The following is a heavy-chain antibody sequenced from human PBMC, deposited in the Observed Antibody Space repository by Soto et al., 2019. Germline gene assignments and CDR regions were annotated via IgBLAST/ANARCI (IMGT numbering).Heavy chain of an antibody. Sequence: ASVKVSCKASGYTFTSYAISWVRQAPGQGLEWMGIINPSGGSTSYAQKFQGRVTMTRDTSTSTVYMELSSLRSEDTAVYYCARGVRRDGYPPAYWGQGTLVTVSS. J-gene: IGHJ4*02. CDR3: ARGVRRDGYPPAY. CDR1: GYTFTSYA. D-gene: IGHD5-12*01. V-gene: IGHV1-46*03. CDR2: INPSGGST.